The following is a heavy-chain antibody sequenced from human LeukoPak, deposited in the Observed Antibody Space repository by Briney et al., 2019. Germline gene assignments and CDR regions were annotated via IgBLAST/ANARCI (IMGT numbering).Heavy chain of an antibody. D-gene: IGHD1-1*01. CDR2: INSGGSTL. Sequence: GGSLRLSCAASGFTFSSYEMNWVRQAPGKGLEWVSYINSGGSTLYYADSVKGRFAISRDNAKNSLYLQMNSLRAEDTAVYYCARIHNLGILAHFDYWGQGTLVTVSS. CDR1: GFTFSSYE. J-gene: IGHJ4*02. CDR3: ARIHNLGILAHFDY. V-gene: IGHV3-48*03.